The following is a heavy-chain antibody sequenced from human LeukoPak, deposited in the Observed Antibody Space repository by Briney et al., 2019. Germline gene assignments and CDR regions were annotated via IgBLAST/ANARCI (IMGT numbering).Heavy chain of an antibody. CDR1: GFTFSSYA. Sequence: GSLRLSCAASGFTFSSYAMSWVRQAPGKGLEWVSAISGSGGSTYYADSVKGRFTISRDNSKNTLYLQMNSLRAEDTAVYYCAREDYCSGGSCYPAVAYWGQGTLVTVSS. CDR2: ISGSGGST. V-gene: IGHV3-23*01. J-gene: IGHJ4*02. D-gene: IGHD2-15*01. CDR3: AREDYCSGGSCYPAVAY.